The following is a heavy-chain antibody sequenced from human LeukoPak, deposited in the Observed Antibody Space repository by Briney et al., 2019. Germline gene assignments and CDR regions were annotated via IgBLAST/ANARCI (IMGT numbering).Heavy chain of an antibody. Sequence: GGSLRLSCAASGFTFSNYAIHWVCQAPGKGLEWVAVISRDGSDKYYADSVRGRFTISRDNSKNTLYLQMNSLRAEDTAVYYCARARCSSTSCPFDSWGQGTLVTVSS. V-gene: IGHV3-30*04. CDR3: ARARCSSTSCPFDS. CDR1: GFTFSNYA. CDR2: ISRDGSDK. J-gene: IGHJ4*02. D-gene: IGHD2-2*01.